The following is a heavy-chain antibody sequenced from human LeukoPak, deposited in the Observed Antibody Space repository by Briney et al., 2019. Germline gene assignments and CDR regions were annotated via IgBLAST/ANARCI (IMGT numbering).Heavy chain of an antibody. D-gene: IGHD6-19*01. J-gene: IGHJ4*02. Sequence: GGSLRLSCAASGITVGISYISWVRQAPGKGLEWVSAIYSGGATYYADSAKGRFTISRDNSKNTLYLQMNSLRVEDTAVYYCARAPSGWNFDCWGQGALVTVST. CDR3: ARAPSGWNFDC. V-gene: IGHV3-66*01. CDR1: GITVGISY. CDR2: IYSGGAT.